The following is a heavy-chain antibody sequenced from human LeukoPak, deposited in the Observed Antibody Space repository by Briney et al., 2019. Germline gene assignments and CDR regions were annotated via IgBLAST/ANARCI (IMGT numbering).Heavy chain of an antibody. CDR1: GFTFRSYA. CDR2: LSDSGYGT. V-gene: IGHV3-23*01. J-gene: IGHJ4*02. D-gene: IGHD3-10*01. Sequence: GGSLRLSCAASGFTFRSYAMNWVRQAPGKGPEWVSGLSDSGYGTYYADSVKGRFTISRDNSKNTLYLQMNSLRAEDTAVYYCAKDTRGLKPYYFDHWGQGIMVTVSS. CDR3: AKDTRGLKPYYFDH.